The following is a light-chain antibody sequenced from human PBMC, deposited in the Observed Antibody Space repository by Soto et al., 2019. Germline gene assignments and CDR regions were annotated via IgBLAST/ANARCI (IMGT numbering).Light chain of an antibody. CDR3: SSYTSSQHRV. CDR2: EVS. Sequence: SALTQPASVSGSPGQSITISCTGTSSDVGGYNYVSWYQQHPGKAPKLMIYEVSNRPSGVSNRFSGCKSGNTASLTISGLQAEDEADYYCSSYTSSQHRVFGTGTKLTVL. CDR1: SSDVGGYNY. V-gene: IGLV2-14*01. J-gene: IGLJ1*01.